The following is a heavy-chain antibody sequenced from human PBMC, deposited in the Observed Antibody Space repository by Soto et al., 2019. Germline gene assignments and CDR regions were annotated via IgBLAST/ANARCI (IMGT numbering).Heavy chain of an antibody. CDR3: ARSARDYYDF. J-gene: IGHJ4*02. Sequence: ETLSLTCTVSGGSINNYYWSWIRQPPGKGLEWIGYIYYSGSTNYNPSLKSRVTISVDTSKHQFSLKLTSVTAADTAVYYCARSARDYYDFWGQGTLVTVSS. CDR2: IYYSGST. V-gene: IGHV4-59*01. CDR1: GGSINNYY.